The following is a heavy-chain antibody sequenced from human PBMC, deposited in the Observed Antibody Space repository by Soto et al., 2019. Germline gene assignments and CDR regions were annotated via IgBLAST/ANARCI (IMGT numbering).Heavy chain of an antibody. CDR2: ISSSSSNI. D-gene: IGHD2-15*01. J-gene: IGHJ3*02. V-gene: IGHV3-21*04. Sequence: LRLSCAASGFTFSSYSMNWVRQAPGKGLEWVSSISSSSSNIYYADSVKGRFTISRDNARNSLYLQMNSLRAEDTAVYYCARGYCSGGSCYSLYSTRGAFDIWGQGTMVTVSS. CDR3: ARGYCSGGSCYSLYSTRGAFDI. CDR1: GFTFSSYS.